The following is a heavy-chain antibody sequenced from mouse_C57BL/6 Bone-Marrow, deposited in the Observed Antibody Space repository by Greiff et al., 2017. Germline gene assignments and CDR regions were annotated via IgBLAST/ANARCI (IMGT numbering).Heavy chain of an antibody. V-gene: IGHV1-7*01. Sequence: VQLQESGAELAKPGASVKLSCKASGYTFTSYWMHWVKQRPGQGLEWIGSINPSSGYTKYNQKFKDKATLTADKSSSTAYMQLSSLTSADSSVYHFGYTSSMNSAGASYAMDYWGQGTSVTVSS. CDR2: INPSSGYT. CDR3: GYTSSMNSAGASYAMDY. CDR1: GYTFTSYW. D-gene: IGHD2-3*01. J-gene: IGHJ4*01.